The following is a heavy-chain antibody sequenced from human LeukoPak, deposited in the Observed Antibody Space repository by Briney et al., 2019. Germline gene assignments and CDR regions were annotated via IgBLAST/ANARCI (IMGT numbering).Heavy chain of an antibody. CDR1: GFTVSSNY. CDR3: ARVGERWLQLPDY. D-gene: IGHD5-24*01. Sequence: PGGSLRLSCAASGFTVSSNYMSWVRQAPGKGLECVSVIYSGGSTYYADSVKGRFTISRDNSKNTLYLQMNSLRAEDTAVYYCARVGERWLQLPDYWGQGTLVTVSS. CDR2: IYSGGST. V-gene: IGHV3-66*02. J-gene: IGHJ4*02.